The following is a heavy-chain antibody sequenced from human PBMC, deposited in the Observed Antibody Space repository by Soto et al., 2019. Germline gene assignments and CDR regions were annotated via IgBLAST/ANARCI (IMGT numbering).Heavy chain of an antibody. J-gene: IGHJ5*02. CDR1: AYTFTSYD. D-gene: IGHD3-22*01. CDR2: ISAYNGNT. V-gene: IGHV1-18*01. CDR3: ARLKGSGYHNWFDP. Sequence: ASVKVSCKASAYTFTSYDINWVRQATGQGREWMGCISAYNGNTNYAQKLQGRVTMTTDTSTSTAYMELRSLRSDDTAVYYCARLKGSGYHNWFDPWGQGTLVTVSS.